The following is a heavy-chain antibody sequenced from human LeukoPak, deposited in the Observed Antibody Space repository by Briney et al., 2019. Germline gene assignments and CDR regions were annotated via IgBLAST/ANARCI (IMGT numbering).Heavy chain of an antibody. CDR2: ISWNSGSI. D-gene: IGHD6-13*01. Sequence: GGSLRLSCAASGFTFDDYAMHWVRQAPGKGLEWVSGISWNSGSIGYADSVKGRFTISRDSAKNSLYLQMNSLRAEDTALYYCARTPYGMAAAGSYYFDYWGQGTLVTVSS. J-gene: IGHJ4*02. V-gene: IGHV3-9*01. CDR3: ARTPYGMAAAGSYYFDY. CDR1: GFTFDDYA.